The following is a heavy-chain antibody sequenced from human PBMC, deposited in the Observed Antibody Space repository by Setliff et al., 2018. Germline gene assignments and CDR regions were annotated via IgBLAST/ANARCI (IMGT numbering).Heavy chain of an antibody. Sequence: LKISCTGSGYNFNNYWIGWVRQMPGKGLEWMGIIYLGDSDTRYSPSFQGHVTISADKSTRTAYLQWNRLKASDTAIYYCARTLRYGGYLLAYWGQGTLVTVSS. V-gene: IGHV5-51*01. D-gene: IGHD5-12*01. CDR1: GYNFNNYW. CDR2: IYLGDSDT. CDR3: ARTLRYGGYLLAY. J-gene: IGHJ4*02.